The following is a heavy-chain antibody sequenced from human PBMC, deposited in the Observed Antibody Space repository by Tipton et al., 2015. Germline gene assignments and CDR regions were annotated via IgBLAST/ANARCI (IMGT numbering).Heavy chain of an antibody. Sequence: TLSLTCAVSAYSISSDYYWGWIRQPPGKGLEWIGSISHGGNTYYNPSLKSLVTISVDTSKNQFSLKLSSVTAADTAVYYCARVGSSSIFDIWGQGTMVTVSS. CDR2: ISHGGNT. D-gene: IGHD2-2*01. J-gene: IGHJ3*02. V-gene: IGHV4-38-2*01. CDR1: AYSISSDYY. CDR3: ARVGSSSIFDI.